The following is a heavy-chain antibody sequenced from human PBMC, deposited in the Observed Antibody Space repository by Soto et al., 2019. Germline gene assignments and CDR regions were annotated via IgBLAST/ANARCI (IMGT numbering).Heavy chain of an antibody. J-gene: IGHJ6*02. CDR2: MNPNSGNT. V-gene: IGHV1-8*01. CDR3: ARDSGDYDGAYYSYGMDV. CDR1: GYTFTSYD. D-gene: IGHD4-17*01. Sequence: QVQLVQSGAEVKKPGASVKVSCKASGYTFTSYDINWVRQATGQGLEWMGWMNPNSGNTGYAQKFQGRVTMTRNTSISTAYMELSSLRSEDTAVYYCARDSGDYDGAYYSYGMDVWGQGTTVTVSS.